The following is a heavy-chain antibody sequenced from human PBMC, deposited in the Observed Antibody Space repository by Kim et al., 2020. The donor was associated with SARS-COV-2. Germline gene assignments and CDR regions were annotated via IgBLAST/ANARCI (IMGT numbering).Heavy chain of an antibody. D-gene: IGHD6-19*01. V-gene: IGHV3-49*04. Sequence: GGSLRLSCTASGFTFGDYAMSWVRQAPGKGLEWVGFIRSKAYGGTTEYAASVKGRFTISRDDSKSIAYLQMNSLKTEDTAVYYCTRDFSSGWYLEYFQHWGQGTLVTVSS. CDR1: GFTFGDYA. J-gene: IGHJ1*01. CDR2: IRSKAYGGTT. CDR3: TRDFSSGWYLEYFQH.